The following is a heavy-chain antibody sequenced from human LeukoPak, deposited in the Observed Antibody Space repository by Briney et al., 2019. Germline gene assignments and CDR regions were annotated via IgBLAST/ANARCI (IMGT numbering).Heavy chain of an antibody. CDR1: GFPFDVYA. CDR3: AKGRDGYNWVFDY. Sequence: GGSLRLSCAASGFPFDVYAMHWVRQPPGRGLEWVAGISWNSASIAYADSVKGRFTITRDNAEKSVYLQMNSLGVEDTALFYCAKGRDGYNWVFDYWGQGTLVTVSS. J-gene: IGHJ4*02. CDR2: ISWNSASI. D-gene: IGHD5-24*01. V-gene: IGHV3-9*01.